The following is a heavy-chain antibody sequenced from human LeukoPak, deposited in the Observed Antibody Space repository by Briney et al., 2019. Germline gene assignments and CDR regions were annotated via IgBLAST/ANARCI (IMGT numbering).Heavy chain of an antibody. D-gene: IGHD2-15*01. J-gene: IGHJ4*02. CDR1: GFIFDSYA. CDR2: TSSDGRNK. CDR3: ARDGGLHTNFDY. V-gene: IGHV3-30*03. Sequence: GGSLRLSCSASGFIFDSYAMHWVRQAPGKGLEWVAITSSDGRNKYHIESVKGRFTISRDNSKNTVYLQMNRLRAEDTAVYYCARDGGLHTNFDYWGQGTLLTVSS.